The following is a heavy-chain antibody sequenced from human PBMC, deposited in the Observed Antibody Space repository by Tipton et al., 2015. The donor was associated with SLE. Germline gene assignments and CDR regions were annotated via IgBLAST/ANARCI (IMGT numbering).Heavy chain of an antibody. CDR3: ARERYSSSSPVDY. CDR1: GGSISSYY. J-gene: IGHJ4*02. CDR2: MYTSGNT. Sequence: TLSLTCTVSGGSISSYYWTWIRQPPGEGLEWIGRMYTSGNTNYNPSLQSRVTMSVDTSKNQFSLKLRSVIAADTAVYYCARERYSSSSPVDYWGQGTLVTVSS. V-gene: IGHV4-4*07. D-gene: IGHD6-6*01.